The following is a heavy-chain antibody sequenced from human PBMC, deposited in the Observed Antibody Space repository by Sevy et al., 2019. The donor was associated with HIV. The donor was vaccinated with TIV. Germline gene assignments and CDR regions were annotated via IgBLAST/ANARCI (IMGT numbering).Heavy chain of an antibody. J-gene: IGHJ1*01. Sequence: GGSLRLSCAASGFTFSYFSMHWARQAPGKGLEWVATISYDGSNEHYADSVKGRFTISRDNSKNALYLQMNSLRAEDTAVYSCALERLSSDVAEYFENWGQGTLVTVSS. D-gene: IGHD1-1*01. CDR1: GFTFSYFS. CDR2: ISYDGSNE. V-gene: IGHV3-30-3*01. CDR3: ALERLSSDVAEYFEN.